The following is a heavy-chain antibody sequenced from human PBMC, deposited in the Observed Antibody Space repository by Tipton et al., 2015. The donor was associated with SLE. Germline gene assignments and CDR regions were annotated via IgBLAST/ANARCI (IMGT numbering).Heavy chain of an antibody. J-gene: IGHJ3*02. CDR1: GGSISSYY. Sequence: TLSLTCTVSGGSISSYYWSWIRQPPGKGLEWIGYIYYSGSTNYNPSLKSPVTISVDTSKNQFTLKRSSVTATDTAVYYCASIHRGIHEGELSLVAFDIGGQGTMVTASS. CDR2: IYYSGST. CDR3: ASIHRGIHEGELSLVAFDI. V-gene: IGHV4-59*01. D-gene: IGHD3-16*02.